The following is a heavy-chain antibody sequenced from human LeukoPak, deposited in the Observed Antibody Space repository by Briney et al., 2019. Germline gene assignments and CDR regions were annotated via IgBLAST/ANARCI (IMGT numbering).Heavy chain of an antibody. Sequence: ASVKVSCKASGYTFTGYYMHWVRQAPGQGLEWMGWINPNSGGTNYAQKFQGRVTMTRDTSVSTAYMELSRLRSDDTAVYYCARDKVGYDILTGYYNPYFDYWGQGTLVTVSS. V-gene: IGHV1-2*02. CDR3: ARDKVGYDILTGYYNPYFDY. CDR1: GYTFTGYY. CDR2: INPNSGGT. J-gene: IGHJ4*02. D-gene: IGHD3-9*01.